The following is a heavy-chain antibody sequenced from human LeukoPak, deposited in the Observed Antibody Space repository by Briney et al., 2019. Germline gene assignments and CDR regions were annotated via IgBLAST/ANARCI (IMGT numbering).Heavy chain of an antibody. CDR2: ICYSGST. J-gene: IGHJ4*02. CDR1: GGSISSYY. CDR3: ARALFCSSCHDY. D-gene: IGHD6-13*01. Sequence: SETLSLTCTVSGGSISSYYWSWIRQPPGKGLEWIGYICYSGSTNYNPSLKSRVTISVDTSKNQFSLKLSSVTAADTAVYYCARALFCSSCHDYWGQGTLVTVSS. V-gene: IGHV4-59*01.